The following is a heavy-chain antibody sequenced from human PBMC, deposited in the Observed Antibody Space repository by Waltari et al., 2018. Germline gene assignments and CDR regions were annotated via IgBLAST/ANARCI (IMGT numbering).Heavy chain of an antibody. D-gene: IGHD3-16*01. CDR1: GFTFSGHW. CDR3: ARNSKDWRSDGGLDY. V-gene: IGHV3-74*01. J-gene: IGHJ4*02. Sequence: EVQLVESGGGLVQPGGSLRLSCAASGFTFSGHWIHWVRQAPGKGLVWVSRSNREGSSTSYADFVKGRFTISRDNAKNTLYLQMNSLRAEDTAVYYCARNSKDWRSDGGLDYWGQGTLVTVSS. CDR2: SNREGSST.